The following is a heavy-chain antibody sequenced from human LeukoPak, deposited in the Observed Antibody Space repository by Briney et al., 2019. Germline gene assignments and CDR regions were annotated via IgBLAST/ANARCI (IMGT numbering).Heavy chain of an antibody. J-gene: IGHJ4*02. V-gene: IGHV1-46*01. D-gene: IGHD1-20*01. CDR3: ARARDRYNWNDDFDY. CDR1: GYTFTSYY. CDR2: INPSGGST. Sequence: ASVKVSCKASGYTFTSYYMHWVRQAPGQGLEWMGIINPSGGSTSYTQKFQGRVTMTRDTSTSTVYMELSSLRSEDTAVYYCARARDRYNWNDDFDYWGQGTLVTVSS.